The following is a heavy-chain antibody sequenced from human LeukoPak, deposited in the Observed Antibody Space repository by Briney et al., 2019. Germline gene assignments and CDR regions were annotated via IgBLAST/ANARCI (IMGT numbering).Heavy chain of an antibody. CDR2: INHSGST. V-gene: IGHV4-34*01. CDR3: ARFARRRVLMVYAPRHAFDI. J-gene: IGHJ3*02. Sequence: PSETLSLTCAVYGGSFSGYYWSWIRQPPGKGLEWIGEINHSGSTNYNPSLKSRVTISVDTSKNQFSLKLSSVTAADTAVYYCARFARRRVLMVYAPRHAFDIWGQGTMVTVSS. D-gene: IGHD2-8*01. CDR1: GGSFSGYY.